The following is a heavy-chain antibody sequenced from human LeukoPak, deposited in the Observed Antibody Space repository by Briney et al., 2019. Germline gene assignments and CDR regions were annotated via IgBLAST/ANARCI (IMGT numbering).Heavy chain of an antibody. V-gene: IGHV1-69*04. CDR1: GGTFSSYA. CDR2: IIPILGIA. Sequence: GSSVKVSCKASGGTFSSYAISWVRQAPGQGLEWMGRIIPILGIANYAQKFQGRVTITADKSTSTAYMELSSLRSEDTAVYYCARDLGYSGYDSIYYFDYWGQGTLVTVSS. J-gene: IGHJ4*02. CDR3: ARDLGYSGYDSIYYFDY. D-gene: IGHD5-12*01.